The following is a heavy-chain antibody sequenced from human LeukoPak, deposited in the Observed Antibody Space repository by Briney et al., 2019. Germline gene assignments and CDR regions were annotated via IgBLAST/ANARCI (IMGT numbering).Heavy chain of an antibody. Sequence: ASVKVSCKASGGTFSSYGISWVRQAPGQGLEWMGWISAYNGNTNYAQKLQGGVTMTTDTSTSTAYMELRSLRSDDTAVYYCARDKGYSSSWYGDYWGQGTLVTVSS. CDR2: ISAYNGNT. V-gene: IGHV1-18*01. CDR3: ARDKGYSSSWYGDY. CDR1: GGTFSSYG. D-gene: IGHD6-13*01. J-gene: IGHJ4*02.